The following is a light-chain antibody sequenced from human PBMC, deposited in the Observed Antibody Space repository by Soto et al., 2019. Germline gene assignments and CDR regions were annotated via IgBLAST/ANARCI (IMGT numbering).Light chain of an antibody. V-gene: IGKV3-15*01. CDR2: GAS. CDR1: QSVSSY. Sequence: EIVLTQSPGTLSLSPGERATLSCRASQSVSSYLAWYQQKPGQAPRLLIYGASTRATGIPARFSGSGSGTDFTLTISSLQSEDFGIYYCQKYNQWPWTFGPGTKVDIK. J-gene: IGKJ1*01. CDR3: QKYNQWPWT.